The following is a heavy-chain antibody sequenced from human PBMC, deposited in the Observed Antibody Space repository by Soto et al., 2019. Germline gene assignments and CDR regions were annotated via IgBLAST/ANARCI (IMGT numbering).Heavy chain of an antibody. J-gene: IGHJ6*02. Sequence: EVQLLESGGGLVQPGGSLRLSCTASGFTFSTYAMTWVRQAPGKGLEWVSTVSGSGAKTYYADSVRGRFTISRDNSKDTLYLQMNSLTAEDKATYYCTRDWTGNTCPCMDVWGQGTTVTVSS. CDR2: VSGSGAKT. V-gene: IGHV3-23*01. D-gene: IGHD2-8*02. CDR1: GFTFSTYA. CDR3: TRDWTGNTCPCMDV.